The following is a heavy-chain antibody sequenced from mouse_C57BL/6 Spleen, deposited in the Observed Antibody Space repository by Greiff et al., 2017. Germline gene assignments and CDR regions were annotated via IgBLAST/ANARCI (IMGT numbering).Heavy chain of an antibody. CDR3: ARLGYYGSPNYYAMDY. CDR1: GYTFTDHT. V-gene: IGHV1-78*01. CDR2: IYPRDGST. Sequence: QVQLQQSDAELVKPGASVKISCKVSGYTFTDHTIHWMKQRPEQGLEWIGYIYPRDGSTKYNEKFKGKATLTADKSSSTAYMQLHSLTSEDSAVYFCARLGYYGSPNYYAMDYWGQGTSVTVSS. D-gene: IGHD1-1*01. J-gene: IGHJ4*01.